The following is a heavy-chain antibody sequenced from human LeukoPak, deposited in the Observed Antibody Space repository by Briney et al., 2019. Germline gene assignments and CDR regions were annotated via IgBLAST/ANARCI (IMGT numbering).Heavy chain of an antibody. CDR1: SYY. V-gene: IGHV4-39*01. CDR2: IYYSGST. D-gene: IGHD3-10*01. Sequence: SYYWGWIRQPPGTGLEWVGSIYYSGSTYYNPSLKSRVTISVDTSKNQFSLKLSSVTAADTAVYYCARLVTMVRGVVDYWGQGTLVTVSS. J-gene: IGHJ4*02. CDR3: ARLVTMVRGVVDY.